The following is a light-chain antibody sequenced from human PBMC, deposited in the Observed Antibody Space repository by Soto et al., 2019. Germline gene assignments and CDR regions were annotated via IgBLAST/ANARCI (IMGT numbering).Light chain of an antibody. CDR3: SSYTSSSTPVV. CDR1: SSDVGGYNY. V-gene: IGLV2-14*01. Sequence: QSALTPPASASGSPGPSVTLSCTGTSSDVGGYNYVSWYQQHPGKAPKLMIYDVSNRTSGVADRFSGSKSGNTASLALSGLQAEDEADYYCSSYTSSSTPVVFGGGTKVTVL. CDR2: DVS. J-gene: IGLJ2*01.